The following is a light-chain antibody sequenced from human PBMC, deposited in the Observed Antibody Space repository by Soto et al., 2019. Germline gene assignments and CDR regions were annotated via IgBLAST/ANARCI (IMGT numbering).Light chain of an antibody. J-gene: IGLJ2*01. V-gene: IGLV3-21*04. CDR1: NIGSKS. CDR2: YDS. Sequence: SYELTQPPSVSVAPGKTARITCGGNNIGSKSVHWYQQKPGQAPVLVIYYDSDRPSGIPERFSGSNSGNTATLTIMRVEAGDEADYYCQVWDSSSDHLVFGGGTKLTVL. CDR3: QVWDSSSDHLV.